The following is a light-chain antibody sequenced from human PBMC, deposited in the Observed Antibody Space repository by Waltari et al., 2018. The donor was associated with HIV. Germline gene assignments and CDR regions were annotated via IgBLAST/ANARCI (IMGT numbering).Light chain of an antibody. CDR1: SSNTGSNY. V-gene: IGLV1-47*01. CDR2: KND. Sequence: QSVLAQPPSTSGTPGQRVTISCSGSSSNTGSNYVYWYQQLPGTAPKLLLYKNDQRPSGVPDRYSGSKSGTSASLAISGLRSEDEADYYCASWDDSLLFGGGTKLTVL. J-gene: IGLJ2*01. CDR3: ASWDDSLL.